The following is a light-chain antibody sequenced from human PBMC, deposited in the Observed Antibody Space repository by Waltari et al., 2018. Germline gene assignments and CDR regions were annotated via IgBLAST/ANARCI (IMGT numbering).Light chain of an antibody. CDR2: AAS. Sequence: DIQLTQSPSFLSASVGDRVTITCRASQGISTNLAWYQQKPGRAPNLLIYAASALQSGVPSRFSGSGSGTEFTLTISSLQPEDFVIYYCQQYNGYSTFGQGTKVEVE. CDR3: QQYNGYST. J-gene: IGKJ1*01. CDR1: QGISTN. V-gene: IGKV1-9*01.